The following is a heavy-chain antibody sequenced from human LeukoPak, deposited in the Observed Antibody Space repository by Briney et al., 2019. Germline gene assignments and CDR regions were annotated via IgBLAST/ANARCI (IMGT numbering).Heavy chain of an antibody. Sequence: GGSLRLSCAASGFTFSSYAMSWVRQAPGKGLEWVSAISGSGGSTYYADSVKGRFTISRDNSKNTLYLQMNSLRAEDTAVYYCAKSSSWYEGRHYFDYWGQGTLVTVSS. CDR3: AKSSSWYEGRHYFDY. J-gene: IGHJ4*01. D-gene: IGHD6-13*01. CDR2: ISGSGGST. CDR1: GFTFSSYA. V-gene: IGHV3-23*01.